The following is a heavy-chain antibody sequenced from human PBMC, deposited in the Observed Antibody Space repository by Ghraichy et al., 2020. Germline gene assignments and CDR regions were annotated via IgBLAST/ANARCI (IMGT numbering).Heavy chain of an antibody. CDR3: AREEAYGDYTLEF. J-gene: IGHJ4*02. V-gene: IGHV3-48*01. CDR2: INSGSSSI. Sequence: GGSLRLSCVGSGFTFSRYSLNWVRQAPGKGLEWLSYINSGSSSINYADSVKGRFTISRDNAKNSLYLQMNSLRVEDTAVYYCAREEAYGDYTLEFWGQGTLVTVAS. CDR1: GFTFSRYS. D-gene: IGHD4-17*01.